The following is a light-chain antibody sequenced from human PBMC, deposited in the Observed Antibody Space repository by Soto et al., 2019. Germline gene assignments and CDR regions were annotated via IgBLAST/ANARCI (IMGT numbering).Light chain of an antibody. J-gene: IGKJ5*01. CDR3: QQSYSTFPIT. CDR1: QSISSY. Sequence: DIQMTQSPSSLSLSVRDRVTITCRPSQSISSYLNWYQQKPGKAPKLLIYAASSLQSGVPSRFSGSGSGTDFTLTISSLQPEDFATYYCQQSYSTFPITFGQGTRLEIK. CDR2: AAS. V-gene: IGKV1-39*01.